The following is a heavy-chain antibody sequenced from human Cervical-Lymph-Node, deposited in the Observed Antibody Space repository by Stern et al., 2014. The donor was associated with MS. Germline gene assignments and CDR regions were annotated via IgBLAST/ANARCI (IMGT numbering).Heavy chain of an antibody. D-gene: IGHD3-22*01. J-gene: IGHJ4*02. CDR2: IYWDDDK. V-gene: IGHV2-5*02. CDR3: ARRRDYYDSSGTLDY. Sequence: QITLKESGPTLVEPTQTLTLTCTFSGFSLSTTGVGVGWIRQPPGKALEWLALIYWDDDKRYRPTLESRLTITKDTSKNQVVLTMINMDPVDTATYYCARRRDYYDSSGTLDYWGQGNLVTVS. CDR1: GFSLSTTGVG.